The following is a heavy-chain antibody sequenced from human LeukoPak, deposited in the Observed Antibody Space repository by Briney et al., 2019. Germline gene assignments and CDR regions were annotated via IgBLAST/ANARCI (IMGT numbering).Heavy chain of an antibody. CDR2: INPSGGST. CDR1: VGTFSSYA. CDR3: AREFEVAATEED. Sequence: ASVKVSCKTSVGTFSSYAISWVRQAPGQGLEWMGIINPSGGSTSYAQKFQGRVTMTRDTSTSTVYMELSSLRSEDTAVYYCAREFEVAATEEDWGQGTLVTVSS. D-gene: IGHD2-15*01. V-gene: IGHV1-46*01. J-gene: IGHJ4*02.